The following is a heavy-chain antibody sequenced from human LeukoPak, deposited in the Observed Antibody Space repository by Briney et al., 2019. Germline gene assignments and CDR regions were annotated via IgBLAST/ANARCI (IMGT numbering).Heavy chain of an antibody. CDR3: ARGGYSGTEKPNDY. CDR2: INPNSGGT. CDR1: GYTFTGYY. Sequence: ASVKLSCNASGYTFTGYYMHWERHAPGQGLEWMGWINPNSGGTYYTQKFQGRVTMTSDTSISTAYMEIRSLRSDDTAVYYCARGGYSGTEKPNDYWGQGTLVTVSS. V-gene: IGHV1-2*02. J-gene: IGHJ4*02. D-gene: IGHD1-26*01.